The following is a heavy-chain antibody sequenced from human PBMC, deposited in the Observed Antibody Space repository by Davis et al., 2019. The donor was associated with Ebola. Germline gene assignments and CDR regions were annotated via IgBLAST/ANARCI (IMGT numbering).Heavy chain of an antibody. CDR1: AGSISSTNW. CDR3: ARWKTYDFWSGLDS. Sequence: PSETLSLTCAVSAGSISSTNWWTWVRQPPGRGLEWIGDIYHIGSPNYNPSLESPVTMSIDTSKNQFSLELTSVTAADTAVYYCARWKTYDFWSGLDSWGQGTLVTVSS. D-gene: IGHD3-3*01. V-gene: IGHV4-4*02. J-gene: IGHJ4*02. CDR2: IYHIGSP.